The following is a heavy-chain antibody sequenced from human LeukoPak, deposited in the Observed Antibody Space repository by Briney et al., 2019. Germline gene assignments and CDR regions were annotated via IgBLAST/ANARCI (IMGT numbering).Heavy chain of an antibody. V-gene: IGHV1-46*01. CDR2: INPSGGST. CDR3: AREGDTIFALDY. CDR1: GYTFTSYY. Sequence: ASVKVSCKASGYTFTSYYMHWVRQAPGQGLEWMGIINPSGGSTSYAQKFQGRVTMTRDTSASTAYMELSSLRSEDTAVYYCAREGDTIFALDYWGQGTLVTVSS. D-gene: IGHD3-3*01. J-gene: IGHJ4*02.